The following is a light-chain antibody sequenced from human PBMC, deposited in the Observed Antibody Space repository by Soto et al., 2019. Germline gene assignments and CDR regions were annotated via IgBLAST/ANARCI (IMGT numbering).Light chain of an antibody. J-gene: IGKJ1*01. Sequence: DIQMTQSPSTLSASVRDIVTITCRASQSITTYVNWYQQKLWKAPTLLIYASSSLQSGVPSRFSGSGSGTDFTLTISTLQPEDFATYFCQQCYSSPRTFGQGTKVEI. CDR1: QSITTY. V-gene: IGKV1-39*01. CDR2: ASS. CDR3: QQCYSSPRT.